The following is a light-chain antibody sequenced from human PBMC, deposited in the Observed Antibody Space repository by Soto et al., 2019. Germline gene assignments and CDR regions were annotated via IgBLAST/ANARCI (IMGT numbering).Light chain of an antibody. J-gene: IGLJ1*01. CDR2: DVS. CDR3: CSYTTSNTRQIV. Sequence: QSALTQPASVSGFPGQSITISCNGTSSDVGGYNYVSWYQQHPGKAPKFMIYDVSSRPSGVSNRFSGPKSGNTASLTISGLQAEDEADYYCCSYTTSNTRQIVFGTGTKVTVL. V-gene: IGLV2-14*03. CDR1: SSDVGGYNY.